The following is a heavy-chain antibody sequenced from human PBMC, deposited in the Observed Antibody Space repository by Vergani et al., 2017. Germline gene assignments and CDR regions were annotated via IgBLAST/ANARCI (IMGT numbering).Heavy chain of an antibody. Sequence: EVQLVESGGGLVQPGGSLRHSCAASGFTFSSYEMNCVCRAPGRGVGWVSYISSSGSTLYYADSVKGRFTIPRDNSKNKLSLQMNSLTAEDPAIYYCAGPQGTSAYYYGGFDYWGQGILVTVSS. D-gene: IGHD3-22*01. V-gene: IGHV3-48*03. CDR3: AGPQGTSAYYYGGFDY. CDR2: ISSSGSTL. J-gene: IGHJ4*02. CDR1: GFTFSSYE.